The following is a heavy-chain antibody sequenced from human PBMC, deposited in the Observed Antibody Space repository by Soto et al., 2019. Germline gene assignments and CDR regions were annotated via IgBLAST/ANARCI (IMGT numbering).Heavy chain of an antibody. CDR3: ARFVRSCSATTCSTRADV. CDR2: IYSGGST. D-gene: IGHD2-2*01. J-gene: IGHJ6*02. CDR1: GGYVNSDTHS. V-gene: IGHV4-61*01. Sequence: LSLTCTVSGGYVNSDTHSWSWIRQTPGKRLEWIGFIYSGGSTKNPSLRSRVTMSVDTSKNQFSLKLRSVIVADTAVYHCARFVRSCSATTCSTRADVWGQGITVTVSS.